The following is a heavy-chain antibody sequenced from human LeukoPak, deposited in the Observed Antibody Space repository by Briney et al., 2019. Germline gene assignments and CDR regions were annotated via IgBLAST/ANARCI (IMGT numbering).Heavy chain of an antibody. J-gene: IGHJ3*02. CDR1: GGTFSSHA. CDR3: ARISPYGSDAFDI. V-gene: IGHV1-69*04. D-gene: IGHD4-17*01. CDR2: IIPILGIA. Sequence: ASVKVSCKASGGTFSSHAISWVRQAPGQGLEWMGRIIPILGIANYAQKFQGRVTITADKSTSTAYMELSSLRSEDTAVYYCARISPYGSDAFDIWGQGTMVTVSS.